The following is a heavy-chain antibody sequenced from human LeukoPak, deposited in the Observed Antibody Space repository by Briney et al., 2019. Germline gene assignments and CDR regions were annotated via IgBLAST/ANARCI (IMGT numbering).Heavy chain of an antibody. J-gene: IGHJ3*02. CDR1: GGTFSSYA. D-gene: IGHD1-26*01. Sequence: SVKVSCKASGGTFSSYAISWVRQAPGQGLGWMGGIIPIFGTANYAQKFQGRVTITADKSTSTAYMELSSLRSEDTAVYYCARDHISGSSDAFDIWGQGTMVTVSS. V-gene: IGHV1-69*06. CDR2: IIPIFGTA. CDR3: ARDHISGSSDAFDI.